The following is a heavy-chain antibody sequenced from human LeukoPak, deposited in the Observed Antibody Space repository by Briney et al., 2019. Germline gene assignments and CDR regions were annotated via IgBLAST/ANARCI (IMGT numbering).Heavy chain of an antibody. CDR2: IYHSGST. Sequence: SETLSLTCAVSGGSISSGNWWSWVRQSPGRGLEWIGEIYHSGSTNYNPSLKGRVTISLDKSKNQFSLKLTSVTAADTAVYYCARYRGGSGYHFDYWGQGTLVTVSS. V-gene: IGHV4-4*02. J-gene: IGHJ4*02. CDR1: GGSISSGNW. D-gene: IGHD5-12*01. CDR3: ARYRGGSGYHFDY.